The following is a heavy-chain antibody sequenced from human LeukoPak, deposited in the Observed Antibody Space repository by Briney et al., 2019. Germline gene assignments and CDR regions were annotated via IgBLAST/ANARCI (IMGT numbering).Heavy chain of an antibody. CDR1: GFTFGTFW. V-gene: IGHV3-7*01. J-gene: IGHJ4*02. Sequence: GGSLRLSCAASGFTFGTFWRSWVGQAQGKGLEWVANINQDGTEKNYVASVKGRFTISRDNAKKSLFPQMNSLRAEDTAVYFCASGDYFDSWGQGTLVAVSS. CDR2: INQDGTEK. D-gene: IGHD2-15*01. CDR3: ASGDYFDS.